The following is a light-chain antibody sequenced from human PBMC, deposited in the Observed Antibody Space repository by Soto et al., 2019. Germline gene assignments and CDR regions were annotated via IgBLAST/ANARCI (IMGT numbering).Light chain of an antibody. J-gene: IGKJ4*01. V-gene: IGKV1-5*01. CDR2: DAS. Sequence: DIQMTQSPSTLSASVGDRVTITCRASQSIRSWLAWYQQKPGKAPKFLIYDASSLESGVPSRFSGSGSGTEFTLTISSLHPDDFATYYCQQYDDYPLNFGGGTKVDIK. CDR3: QQYDDYPLN. CDR1: QSIRSW.